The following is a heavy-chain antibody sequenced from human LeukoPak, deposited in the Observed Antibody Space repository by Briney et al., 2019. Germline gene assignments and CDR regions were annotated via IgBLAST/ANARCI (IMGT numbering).Heavy chain of an antibody. CDR3: ARDGQGGIFTGFSDY. V-gene: IGHV3-7*01. Sequence: GGSLRLSCAASGFTFSSYWMSWVRQAPGKGLEWVANIKQDGSEKYYVDSVKGRFTISRDNAKNSLYLQMNSLRAEDTAVYYCARDGQGGIFTGFSDYWGQGTLVTVSS. D-gene: IGHD3-9*01. CDR2: IKQDGSEK. J-gene: IGHJ4*02. CDR1: GFTFSSYW.